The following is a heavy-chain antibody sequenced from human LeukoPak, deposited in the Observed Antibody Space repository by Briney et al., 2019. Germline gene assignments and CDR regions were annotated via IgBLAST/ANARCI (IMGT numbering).Heavy chain of an antibody. Sequence: ASVKVSCKASGGTFSSYAISWVRQAPGQGLEWMGGIIPIFGTANYAQKFQGRVTITADESTSTAYMELSSLRSEDTAVYYCASLNNYYDSSGYSGIPNYWGQGTLVTVSS. V-gene: IGHV1-69*13. J-gene: IGHJ4*02. CDR3: ASLNNYYDSSGYSGIPNY. D-gene: IGHD3-22*01. CDR2: IIPIFGTA. CDR1: GGTFSSYA.